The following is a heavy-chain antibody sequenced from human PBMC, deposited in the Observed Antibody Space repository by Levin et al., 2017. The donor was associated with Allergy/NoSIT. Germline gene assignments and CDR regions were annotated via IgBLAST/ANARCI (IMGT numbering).Heavy chain of an antibody. V-gene: IGHV4-59*01. Sequence: SETLSLTCTVSGGSISSYYWSWIRQPPGKGLEWIGYIYYSGSTNYNPSLKSRVTISVDTSKNQFSLKLSSVTAADTAVYYCAGGQWPYYFDYWGQGTLVTVSS. CDR3: AGGQWPYYFDY. CDR2: IYYSGST. D-gene: IGHD6-19*01. J-gene: IGHJ4*02. CDR1: GGSISSYY.